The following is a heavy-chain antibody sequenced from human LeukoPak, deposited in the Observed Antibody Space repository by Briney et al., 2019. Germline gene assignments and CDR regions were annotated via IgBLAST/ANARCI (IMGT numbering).Heavy chain of an antibody. V-gene: IGHV3-48*01. CDR1: GFTFSSYS. CDR3: ARDYYDSSGYNYFDY. CDR2: ISSSSSTI. J-gene: IGHJ4*02. Sequence: GGSLRLSCAASGFTFSSYSMNWVRQAPGKGLEWVSYISSSSSTICYADSVKGRFTISRDNAKNSLYLQMNSLRAEDTAVYYCARDYYDSSGYNYFDYWGQGTLVTVSS. D-gene: IGHD3-22*01.